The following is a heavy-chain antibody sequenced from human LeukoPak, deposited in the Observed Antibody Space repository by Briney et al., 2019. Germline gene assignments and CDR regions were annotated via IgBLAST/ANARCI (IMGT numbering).Heavy chain of an antibody. CDR2: ISYDGSNK. J-gene: IGHJ4*02. CDR3: ARPTSERIAAADPYYFDY. D-gene: IGHD6-13*01. Sequence: GGSLGLSCAASGFTFSSYAMHWVRQAPGKGLEWVAVISYDGSNKYYADSVKGRFTISGDNSKNTLYLQMNSLRAEDTAVYYCARPTSERIAAADPYYFDYWGQGTLVTVSS. V-gene: IGHV3-30-3*01. CDR1: GFTFSSYA.